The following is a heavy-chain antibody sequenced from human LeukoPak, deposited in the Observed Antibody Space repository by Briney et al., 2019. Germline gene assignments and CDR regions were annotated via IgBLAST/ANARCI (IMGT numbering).Heavy chain of an antibody. CDR1: GFTFRNYG. V-gene: IGHV3-23*01. CDR3: ARQTVVAGYHYHAMDV. J-gene: IGHJ6*02. D-gene: IGHD6-19*01. Sequence: GGSLRLSCAASGFTFRNYGIRWVRQGPEKGLEWISAISDTGSITYYADSVQGRFTVSTDNSKSTVNLEMNSPRVEDTAVYYCARQTVVAGYHYHAMDVWGQGTTVTVSS. CDR2: ISDTGSIT.